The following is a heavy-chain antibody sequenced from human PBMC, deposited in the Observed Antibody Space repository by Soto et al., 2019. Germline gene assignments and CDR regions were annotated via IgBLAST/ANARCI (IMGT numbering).Heavy chain of an antibody. CDR1: GYTFTSYG. CDR3: ARGGPGGSYLRYGMDV. V-gene: IGHV1-18*01. J-gene: IGHJ6*02. CDR2: ISAYNGNT. Sequence: ASVKVSCKASGYTFTSYGISWVRQAPGKGPEWMGWISAYNGNTNYAQKLQGRVTMTTDTSTSTAYMELRSLRSDDTAVYYCARGGPGGSYLRYGMDVWGQGTTVTVSS. D-gene: IGHD1-26*01.